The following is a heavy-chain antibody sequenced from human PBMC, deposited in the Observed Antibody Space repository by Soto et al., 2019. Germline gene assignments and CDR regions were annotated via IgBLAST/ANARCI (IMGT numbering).Heavy chain of an antibody. V-gene: IGHV1-3*01. CDR1: GFGNICYS. CDR2: INAGNGYT. J-gene: IGHJ6*02. CDR3: AKDLEKFVSYYYGMDV. Sequence: SAKPTSKASGFGNICYSIQWVCQSPGQRLEWMGWINAGNGYTKYSQKFQGRVTITRDTSASTVYMELSSLRAEDTAVYYCAKDLEKFVSYYYGMDVWGQGTTVTVSS.